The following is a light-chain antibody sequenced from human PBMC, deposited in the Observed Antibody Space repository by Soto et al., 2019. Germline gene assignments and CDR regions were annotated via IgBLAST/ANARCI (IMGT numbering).Light chain of an antibody. V-gene: IGLV2-14*01. Sequence: QSVLTQPASVSGSPGQSITISCTGTSSDVGGYNYVSWYQQHPGKAPKLMIFEVNSRPSGVSNRFSGSKSGNTASLTISGLQAEDGADYYCSSYTSSGLYVXGIATKVTVL. CDR3: SSYTSSGLYV. CDR2: EVN. CDR1: SSDVGGYNY. J-gene: IGLJ1*01.